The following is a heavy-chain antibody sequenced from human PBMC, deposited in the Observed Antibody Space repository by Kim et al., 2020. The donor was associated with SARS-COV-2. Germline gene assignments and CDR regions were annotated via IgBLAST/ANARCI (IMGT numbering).Heavy chain of an antibody. D-gene: IGHD6-13*01. CDR1: GFTFSNYT. Sequence: GGSLRLSCLASGFTFSNYTMHWARQAPGKGLEYVSAISFNGAGTYYADSVKGRFSISRDNAKKTLFLQMSSLRGEDTAVYYCVKEGQQLVPYFDYWGQGTLVTVSS. J-gene: IGHJ4*02. CDR2: ISFNGAGT. CDR3: VKEGQQLVPYFDY. V-gene: IGHV3-64D*09.